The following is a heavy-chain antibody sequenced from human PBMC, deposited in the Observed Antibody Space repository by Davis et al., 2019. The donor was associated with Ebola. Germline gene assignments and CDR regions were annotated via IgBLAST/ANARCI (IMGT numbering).Heavy chain of an antibody. CDR3: ARDDARFGSADLPWFDP. D-gene: IGHD2-15*01. CDR2: MNPNSGNT. Sequence: ASVKVSCKASGSPFPSYDINWVRQATGQGLEWMGWMNPNSGNTGYAQKFQGRVTMTRNTSISTAYMELSSLRSEDTAVYYCARDDARFGSADLPWFDPWGQGTLVTVSS. CDR1: GSPFPSYD. J-gene: IGHJ5*02. V-gene: IGHV1-8*01.